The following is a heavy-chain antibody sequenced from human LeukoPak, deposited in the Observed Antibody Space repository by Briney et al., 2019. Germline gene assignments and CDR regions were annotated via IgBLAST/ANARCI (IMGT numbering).Heavy chain of an antibody. CDR2: ISYDGSNK. CDR1: GFTFSSYA. J-gene: IGHJ4*02. Sequence: GGFLRLSCAASGFTFSSYAMHWVRQAPGKGLEWVAVISYDGSNKYYADSVKGRFTISRDNSKNTLYLQMNSLRAEDTAVYYCARGPDYGDYVYWGQGTLVTVSS. V-gene: IGHV3-30*04. D-gene: IGHD4-17*01. CDR3: ARGPDYGDYVY.